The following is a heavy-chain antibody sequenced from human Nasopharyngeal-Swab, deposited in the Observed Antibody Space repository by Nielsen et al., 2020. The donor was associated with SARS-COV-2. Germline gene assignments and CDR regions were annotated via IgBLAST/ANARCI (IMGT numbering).Heavy chain of an antibody. D-gene: IGHD6-6*01. J-gene: IGHJ6*02. Sequence: WIRQQPGKGLEWIGYIYYSGSTNYNPSLKSRVTISVDKSKNQFSLKLSSVTAADTAVYYCARDIAARPASPSYYYGMDVWGQGTTVTVSS. V-gene: IGHV4-59*12. CDR3: ARDIAARPASPSYYYGMDV. CDR2: IYYSGST.